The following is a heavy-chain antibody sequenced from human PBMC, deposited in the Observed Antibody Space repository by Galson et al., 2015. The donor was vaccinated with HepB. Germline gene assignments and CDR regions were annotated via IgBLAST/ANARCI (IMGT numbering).Heavy chain of an antibody. D-gene: IGHD1-26*01. CDR1: GYTFTSYG. CDR3: AKDSGVGATLGYFDY. Sequence: SVKVSCKASGYTFTSYGISWVRQAPGQGLEWMGWISAYTGNTNYAQKFQGRVTMTRDTSTSTVYMELSSLRSEDTAVYYCAKDSGVGATLGYFDYWGQGTLVTVSS. CDR2: ISAYTGNT. J-gene: IGHJ4*02. V-gene: IGHV1-18*01.